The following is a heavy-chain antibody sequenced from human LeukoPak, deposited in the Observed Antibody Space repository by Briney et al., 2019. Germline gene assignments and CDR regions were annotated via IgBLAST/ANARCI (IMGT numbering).Heavy chain of an antibody. J-gene: IGHJ3*02. CDR3: ASKTIYGDYLAFDI. CDR2: IYTSGST. V-gene: IGHV4-61*02. Sequence: SETLSLTCTVSGGSISSGSYYWSWIRQPAGKGLEWIGRIYTSGSTNYNPSLKSRVTISVDTSKNQFSLKLSSVTAADTAVYYCASKTIYGDYLAFDIWGQGTMVTVSS. CDR1: GGSISSGSYY. D-gene: IGHD4-17*01.